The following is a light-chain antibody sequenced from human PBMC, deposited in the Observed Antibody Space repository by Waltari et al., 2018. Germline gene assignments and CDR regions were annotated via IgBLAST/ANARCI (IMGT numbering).Light chain of an antibody. CDR2: DVITRHRQNRVKRPQLMTYGVS. Sequence: QSALTQPASVSGSPGQSITISCSGTSRDVGGYNFVSLYQQHPGKDPKLMTYDVITRHRQNRVKRPQLMTYGVSKRPTGVSKRLSGSKYGNTASLPISGLQADDEAEYYCSSYTSSSYVIFGGGTKLTVL. V-gene: IGLV2-14*01. CDR1: SRDVGGYNF. CDR3: SSYTSSSYVI. J-gene: IGLJ2*01.